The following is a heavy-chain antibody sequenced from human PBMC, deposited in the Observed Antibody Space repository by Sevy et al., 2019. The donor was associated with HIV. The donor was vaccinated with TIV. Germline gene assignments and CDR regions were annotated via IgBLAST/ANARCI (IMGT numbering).Heavy chain of an antibody. CDR1: GFSFDSYG. J-gene: IGHJ6*03. CDR3: GKGGGGHYDPDEIGYYFYYYNMDV. CDR2: ISGSSTRT. Sequence: GGSLRLSCAVSGFSFDSYGMTWVRQAPGKGLEWVSGISGSSTRTYYADSVKGRFIISRDNSKNTLYLQMNSLRSEDTALYYCGKGGGGHYDPDEIGYYFYYYNMDVWGKGTTVTVSS. V-gene: IGHV3-23*01. D-gene: IGHD3-22*01.